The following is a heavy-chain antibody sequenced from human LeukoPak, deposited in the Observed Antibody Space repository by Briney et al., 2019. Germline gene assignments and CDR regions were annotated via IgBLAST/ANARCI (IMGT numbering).Heavy chain of an antibody. D-gene: IGHD2-15*01. V-gene: IGHV5-51*01. CDR3: AKQWDCTGGSCYPNYFDS. CDR1: GYTFRRNW. J-gene: IGHJ4*02. CDR2: IYPGDSDA. Sequence: GESLKISCQASGYTFRRNWIAWVRQQPGKGLEWMGIIYPGDSDAKYTPSFRGQVTMSVDKSTSTAYQQWSSLRASDTAIYYCAKQWDCTGGSCYPNYFDSWGQGTLVTVSS.